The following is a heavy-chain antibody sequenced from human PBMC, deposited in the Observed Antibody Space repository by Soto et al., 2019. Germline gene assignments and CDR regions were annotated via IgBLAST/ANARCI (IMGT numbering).Heavy chain of an antibody. V-gene: IGHV4-34*02. CDR2: INHSGST. CDR1: GGSFSGYY. D-gene: IGHD2-15*01. Sequence: QVQLQQWGAGLLKPSETLSLTCAVYGGSFSGYYWSWIRQPPGKGLEWIGGINHSGSTNYNPSLKRRVTISVDTSKHQLSRKLSSVTAAGTAVYYCARYCGGTVLDYWGQGTLVTVSS. CDR3: ARYCGGTVLDY. J-gene: IGHJ4*02.